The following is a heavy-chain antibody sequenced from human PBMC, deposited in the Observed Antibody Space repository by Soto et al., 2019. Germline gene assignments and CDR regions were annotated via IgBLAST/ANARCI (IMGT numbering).Heavy chain of an antibody. CDR2: ISSSSSTI. CDR3: ARDIVATNRVNWFDP. Sequence: GGSLRLSCAASGFTFSSYSMNWVRQAPGKGLEWVSYISSSSSTIYYADSVKGRFTISRDNAKNSLYLQMNSLRAEDTAVYYCARDIVATNRVNWFDPWGQGTLVTVSS. V-gene: IGHV3-48*01. CDR1: GFTFSSYS. D-gene: IGHD5-12*01. J-gene: IGHJ5*02.